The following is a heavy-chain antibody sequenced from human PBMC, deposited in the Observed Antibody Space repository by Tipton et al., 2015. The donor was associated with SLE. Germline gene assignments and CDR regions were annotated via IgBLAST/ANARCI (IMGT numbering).Heavy chain of an antibody. J-gene: IGHJ5*02. CDR2: ISSSSSYT. Sequence: SLRLSCAASGFTFSGYYMSWIRQAPGKGLEWVSYISSSSSYTNYADSVKGRFTISRDNTKNSLYLQMNSLRAEDTAVYYCARVAEGYYGSGSHHHWGQGTLVTVSS. CDR3: ARVAEGYYGSGSHHH. CDR1: GFTFSGYY. D-gene: IGHD3-10*01. V-gene: IGHV3-11*03.